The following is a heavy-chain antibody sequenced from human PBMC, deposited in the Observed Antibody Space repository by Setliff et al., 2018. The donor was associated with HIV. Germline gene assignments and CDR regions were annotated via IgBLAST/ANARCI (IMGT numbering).Heavy chain of an antibody. CDR2: IYNTGST. D-gene: IGHD6-13*01. V-gene: IGHV4-31*03. J-gene: IGHJ4*02. Sequence: SETLSLTCTVTGGSTSSGGFYWTWIRQHPGKGLEWIGYIYNTGSTYHSPSLESRVTISVDTSKNQFSLKLNSVTAADTAVYYCARLTRITTAGHWGQGTLVTVSS. CDR3: ARLTRITTAGH. CDR1: GGSTSSGGFY.